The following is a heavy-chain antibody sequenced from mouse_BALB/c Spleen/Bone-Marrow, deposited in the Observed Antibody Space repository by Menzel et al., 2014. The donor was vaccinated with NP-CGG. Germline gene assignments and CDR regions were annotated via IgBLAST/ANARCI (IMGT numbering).Heavy chain of an antibody. CDR1: GFDFSRYW. CDR3: ARQGYYGSSDY. Sequence: EVQLQQSGGGLVQPGGSLKLSCAASGFDFSRYWMSWVRQAPGKGLEWIGEINPDSSTINYTPSLKDKFIISRDNAKNTLYLQMSKVRSEDTALYYCARQGYYGSSDYWGQGTTLTVSS. V-gene: IGHV4-1*02. D-gene: IGHD1-1*01. CDR2: INPDSSTI. J-gene: IGHJ2*01.